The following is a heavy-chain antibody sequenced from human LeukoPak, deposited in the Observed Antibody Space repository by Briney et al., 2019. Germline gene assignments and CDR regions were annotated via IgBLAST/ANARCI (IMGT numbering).Heavy chain of an antibody. CDR3: ARRHYGDAFDI. D-gene: IGHD4-17*01. V-gene: IGHV3-74*01. J-gene: IGHJ3*02. CDR2: INSDGSST. Sequence: GGSLRLSCAASGFTLRSYWMHWVRQAPGKGLVWVSRINSDGSSTSYADSVKGRFTISRDNAKNTLYLQMNSLRAEDTAVYYCARRHYGDAFDIWGQGTMVTVSS. CDR1: GFTLRSYW.